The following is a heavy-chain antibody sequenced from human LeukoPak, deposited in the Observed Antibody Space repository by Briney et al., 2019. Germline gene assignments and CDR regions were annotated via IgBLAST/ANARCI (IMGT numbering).Heavy chain of an antibody. Sequence: GESLKISCKGSGYSFTSYWIGWVRQMAGKGLEWMGIIYPGDSDTRYSPSLQGQVTISADKSISTAYLQWSSLKASDTAMYYCARGDDIVVVPAAFDYWGQGTLVTVSS. D-gene: IGHD2-2*01. V-gene: IGHV5-51*01. J-gene: IGHJ4*02. CDR3: ARGDDIVVVPAAFDY. CDR1: GYSFTSYW. CDR2: IYPGDSDT.